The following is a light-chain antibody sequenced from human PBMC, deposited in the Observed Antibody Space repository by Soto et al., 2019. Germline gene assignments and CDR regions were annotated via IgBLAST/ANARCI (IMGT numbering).Light chain of an antibody. Sequence: EIVLTQSPGTLSLSPGERATLSCRASQSVSSSYLAWYQQKPGQAPRLLIYGASSRATGIPDRFSGSGSGTDFTLTISRLDPEDFAVYYCQQYGSSSWPFGQGTKVAIK. CDR1: QSVSSSY. V-gene: IGKV3-20*01. CDR3: QQYGSSSWP. J-gene: IGKJ1*01. CDR2: GAS.